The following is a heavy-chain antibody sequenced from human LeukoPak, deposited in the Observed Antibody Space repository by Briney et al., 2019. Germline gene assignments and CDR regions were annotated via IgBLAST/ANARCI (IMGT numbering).Heavy chain of an antibody. J-gene: IGHJ6*02. CDR2: IYFGGST. Sequence: SETLSLTCNVSGGSINSGGYHWSWIRQHPGKGLEWIGYIYFGGSTDYNPSLKSRATISLDTSKNHSSLRLSSVTAADRAVYYCARVRGAGRDYSYGMDVWGQGTAVTVSS. CDR1: GGSINSGGYH. D-gene: IGHD3-10*01. CDR3: ARVRGAGRDYSYGMDV. V-gene: IGHV4-31*03.